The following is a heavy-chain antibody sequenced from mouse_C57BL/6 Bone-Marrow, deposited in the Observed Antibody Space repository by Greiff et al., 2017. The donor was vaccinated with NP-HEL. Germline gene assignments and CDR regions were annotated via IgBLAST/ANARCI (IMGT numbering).Heavy chain of an antibody. CDR1: GYTFTSYG. J-gene: IGHJ3*01. CDR2: IYPRSGNT. Sequence: QVQLQQSGAELARPGASVKLSCTASGYTFTSYGISWVKQRPGQGLEWIGEIYPRSGNTYYNEKFKGKATLTADKSSSTAYMELRSLTSADSAVYFCAGASEGFAYWGQGTLVTVSA. CDR3: AGASEGFAY. V-gene: IGHV1-81*01.